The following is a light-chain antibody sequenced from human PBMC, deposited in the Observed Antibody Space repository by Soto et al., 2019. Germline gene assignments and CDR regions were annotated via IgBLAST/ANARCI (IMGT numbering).Light chain of an antibody. CDR3: TSYTSSFTHL. V-gene: IGLV2-14*02. Sequence: QSALAQPASVSGSPGQSTTISCTGASGYVGTYSLVSWYQQHPGKAPKLMIFEVSNRPSGVSNRFSGSKSGNTASLTISGLQTEDEADYYCTSYTSSFTHLFGTGTKVTVL. J-gene: IGLJ1*01. CDR1: SGYVGTYSL. CDR2: EVS.